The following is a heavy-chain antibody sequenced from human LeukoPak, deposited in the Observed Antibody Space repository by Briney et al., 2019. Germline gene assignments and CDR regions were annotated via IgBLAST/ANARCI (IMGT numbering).Heavy chain of an antibody. CDR1: GGSISSYY. V-gene: IGHV4-59*01. D-gene: IGHD1-7*01. J-gene: IGHJ4*02. CDR2: IYYSGST. CDR3: ARGTTLYNWNYPLDY. Sequence: SETLSLTCTVSGGSISSYYWSWIRQPPGKGLEWIGYIYYSGSTNYNPSLKSRVTISVDTSKNQFSLKLSSVTAADTAVYYCARGTTLYNWNYPLDYWGQGTLVTVPS.